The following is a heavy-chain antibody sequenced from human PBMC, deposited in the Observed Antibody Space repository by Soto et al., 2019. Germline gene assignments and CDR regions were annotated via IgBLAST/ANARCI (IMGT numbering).Heavy chain of an antibody. D-gene: IGHD3-16*02. CDR3: AGIMITFGGVIVHYYFDY. V-gene: IGHV1-69*13. Sequence: ASVKVSCKASGGTFSSYAISWVRQAPGQGLEWMGGIIPIFGTANYAQKFQGRVTITADESTSTAYMELSSLRSEDTAVYYCAGIMITFGGVIVHYYFDYWGQGTLVTVSS. CDR2: IIPIFGTA. J-gene: IGHJ4*02. CDR1: GGTFSSYA.